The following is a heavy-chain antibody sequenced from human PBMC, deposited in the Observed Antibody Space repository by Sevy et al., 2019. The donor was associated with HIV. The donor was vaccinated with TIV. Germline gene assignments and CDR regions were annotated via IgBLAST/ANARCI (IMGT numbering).Heavy chain of an antibody. CDR1: GFTFSDYA. CDR3: GRAHGYCVVNSCFGGYINGIDV. D-gene: IGHD2-15*01. CDR2: ISWNSGAI. V-gene: IGHV3-9*01. J-gene: IGHJ3*01. Sequence: GGSLRLSCAASGFTFSDYAMHWVRQVPGKGLEWVSGISWNSGAIGYADSVKGRFTISRDNGQNSLYLQMNSLRIDDTALYYCGRAHGYCVVNSCFGGYINGIDVWGQGTMVTVSS.